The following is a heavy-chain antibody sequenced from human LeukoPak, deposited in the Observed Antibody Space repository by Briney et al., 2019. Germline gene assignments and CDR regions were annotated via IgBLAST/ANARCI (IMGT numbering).Heavy chain of an antibody. V-gene: IGHV1-46*01. CDR1: GYTFTSYY. J-gene: IGHJ6*03. CDR3: ARGDCSGGSCYSHYYYYYYMDV. CDR2: INRSGGST. Sequence: ASVKVSCKXSGYTFTSYYMHWVRQTPGQGLEWMGIINRSGGSTSYSQKFQGRVTMTRDTSTSTVYMELSSLRSEDTAVYYCARGDCSGGSCYSHYYYYYYMDVWGKGTTVTVSS. D-gene: IGHD2-15*01.